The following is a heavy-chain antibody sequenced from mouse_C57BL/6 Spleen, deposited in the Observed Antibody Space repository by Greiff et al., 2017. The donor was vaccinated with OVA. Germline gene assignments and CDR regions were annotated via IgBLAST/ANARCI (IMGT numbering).Heavy chain of an antibody. V-gene: IGHV1-55*01. CDR3: ARNGGTPWSYYAMDY. J-gene: IGHJ4*01. D-gene: IGHD2-14*01. Sequence: QVQLQQPGAELVKPGASVKMSCKASGYTFTSYWITWVKQRPGQGLEWIGDIYPGSGSTNYNEKFKSKATLTVDTSSSTAYMQLSSLTSEDSAVYDCARNGGTPWSYYAMDYWGQGTSVTVSS. CDR2: IYPGSGST. CDR1: GYTFTSYW.